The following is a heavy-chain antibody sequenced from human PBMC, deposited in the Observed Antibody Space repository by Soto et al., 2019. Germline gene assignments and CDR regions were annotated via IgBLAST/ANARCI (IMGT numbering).Heavy chain of an antibody. D-gene: IGHD3-10*01. CDR1: GGSISSGGYY. V-gene: IGHV4-31*03. CDR3: ARLGGSGNYFPYFNY. Sequence: SETLSLTCNVSGGSISSGGYYWNWIRQYPGKGLEWIGYIYAGWNTYYNPSLQSRVTISVDTSKNQISLNLSSVTAADTAVYYCARLGGSGNYFPYFNYWGQGTLVTVSS. J-gene: IGHJ4*02. CDR2: IYAGWNT.